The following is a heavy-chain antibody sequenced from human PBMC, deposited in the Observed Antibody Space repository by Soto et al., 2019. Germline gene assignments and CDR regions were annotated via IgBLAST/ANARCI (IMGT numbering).Heavy chain of an antibody. CDR3: AQGPFQLVGATRD. CDR2: ISGSGGST. D-gene: IGHD1-26*01. V-gene: IGHV3-23*01. CDR1: GFTFSSYA. Sequence: EVQLLESGGGLVQPGGSLRLSCAASGFTFSSYAMSWVRQAPGKGLEWVSAISGSGGSTYYADSVKGRFTISRDNSKNALYLQMNSLRAEDTAVYYCAQGPFQLVGATRDWGQGTLVTVSS. J-gene: IGHJ4*02.